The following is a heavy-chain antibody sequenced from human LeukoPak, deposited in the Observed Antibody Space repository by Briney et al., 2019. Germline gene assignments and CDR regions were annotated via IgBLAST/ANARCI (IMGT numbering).Heavy chain of an antibody. J-gene: IGHJ4*02. Sequence: SVTLSCKASGYKFTGYYMHWVRQAPGQGLEWMGWINPNSGDSHHAQKFQGRVTMTRDTSISTAYMELSRLRSDDTAVYYCAREIGGILVFDYWGQGTLVTVSS. V-gene: IGHV1-2*02. CDR3: AREIGGILVFDY. CDR2: INPNSGDS. D-gene: IGHD5-18*01. CDR1: GYKFTGYY.